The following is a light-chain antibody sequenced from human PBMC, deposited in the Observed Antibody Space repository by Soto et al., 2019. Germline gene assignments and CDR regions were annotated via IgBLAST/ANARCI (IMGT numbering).Light chain of an antibody. Sequence: EIQLTQSPSTLSSSVGDRATITCRASQSISSYLNWYQQKPGKAHKLLIYAASSLQSGVPARFSGSESGTEFTLTIRSLQPDDFATYYCKQPETYPLTFGEGT. J-gene: IGKJ4*01. CDR2: AAS. CDR3: KQPETYPLT. CDR1: QSISSY. V-gene: IGKV1-39*01.